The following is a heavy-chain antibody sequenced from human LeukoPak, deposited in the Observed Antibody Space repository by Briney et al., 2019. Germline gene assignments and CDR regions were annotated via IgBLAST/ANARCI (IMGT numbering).Heavy chain of an antibody. Sequence: GGSLRLSCAASGVTFRNYWMGWVCHAPGKGRGRVANTKLDGSVEYYADSVRGRFTASRDNANKLLYLQMNRLRAEDTAVYYCARDGGLHTNFDYWGQGTLLTVSS. CDR1: GVTFRNYW. CDR3: ARDGGLHTNFDY. D-gene: IGHD2-15*01. CDR2: TKLDGSVE. V-gene: IGHV3-7*01. J-gene: IGHJ4*02.